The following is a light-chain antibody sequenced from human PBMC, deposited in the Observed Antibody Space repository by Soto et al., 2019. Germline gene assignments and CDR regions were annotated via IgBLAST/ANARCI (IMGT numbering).Light chain of an antibody. Sequence: EIVMTPAPAALSASPGEGATLSCKAGQNVYNNLAWYQQRPGQPPRLLIYDASTRATGISARFSGSGYGTEFTLTISSLQSEDFAVYFCQQCRDWPVTFGGGTKVDIK. J-gene: IGKJ4*01. V-gene: IGKV3-15*01. CDR3: QQCRDWPVT. CDR1: QNVYNN. CDR2: DAS.